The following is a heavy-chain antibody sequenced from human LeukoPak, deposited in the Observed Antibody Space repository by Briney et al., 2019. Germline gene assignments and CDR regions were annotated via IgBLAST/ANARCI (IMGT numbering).Heavy chain of an antibody. V-gene: IGHV4-31*03. Sequence: SETLSLTCTVSGGSISSGGYYWSWIRQHPGKGLEWIGYIYYSGSTYYNPSLKSRVTISVDTSKNQFSLKLSSVTAADTAEYYCARGTRYCSSTSCYSPWFDPWGQGTLVTVSS. CDR1: GGSISSGGYY. CDR3: ARGTRYCSSTSCYSPWFDP. D-gene: IGHD2-2*02. CDR2: IYYSGST. J-gene: IGHJ5*02.